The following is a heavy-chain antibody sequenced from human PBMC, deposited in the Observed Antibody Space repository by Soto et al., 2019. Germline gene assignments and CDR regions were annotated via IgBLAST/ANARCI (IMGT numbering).Heavy chain of an antibody. D-gene: IGHD5-12*01. CDR3: ARVPQRYNYYFDY. J-gene: IGHJ4*02. V-gene: IGHV1-69*13. CDR1: GGTFSSYA. CDR2: IIPIFGTA. Sequence: ASVKVSCKASGGTFSSYAISWVRQAPGQGLEWMGGIIPIFGTANYAQKFQGRVTITADESTSTAYMELSSLRSEDTAVYYCARVPQRYNYYFDYWGQGTLVTVSS.